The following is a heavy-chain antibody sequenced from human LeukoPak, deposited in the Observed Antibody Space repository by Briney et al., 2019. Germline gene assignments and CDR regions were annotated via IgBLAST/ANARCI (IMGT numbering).Heavy chain of an antibody. CDR3: AKDTYYQGSGSYGQFDY. D-gene: IGHD3-10*01. CDR2: INQDGTEK. CDR1: GFSFTTYW. J-gene: IGHJ4*02. Sequence: PGGSLRLSCAASGFSFTTYWMSWVRQAPGKGLEWVANINQDGTEKYYVDSVKGRFTISRDNSKYSLYLQMKSLRSEDTAVYYCAKDTYYQGSGSYGQFDYWGQGTLVTVSS. V-gene: IGHV3-7*03.